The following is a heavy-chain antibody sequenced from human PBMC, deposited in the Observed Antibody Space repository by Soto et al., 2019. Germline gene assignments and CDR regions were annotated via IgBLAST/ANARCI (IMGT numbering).Heavy chain of an antibody. V-gene: IGHV6-1*01. Sequence: QVQLQQSGPGLVKPSQTLSLTCAISGDSVSRISTAWNWIRQSPSRGLEWLGRTYYRSKWYNNYAVSVKSLITINPDTSKNQFSLQLNSVTPEDTAVYYCASGRWRGFDIWGQGTMVTVSS. CDR3: ASGRWRGFDI. D-gene: IGHD3-3*01. CDR2: TYYRSKWYN. CDR1: GDSVSRISTA. J-gene: IGHJ3*02.